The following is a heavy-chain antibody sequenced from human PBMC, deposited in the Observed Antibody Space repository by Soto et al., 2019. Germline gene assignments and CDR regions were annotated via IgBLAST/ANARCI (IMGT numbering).Heavy chain of an antibody. CDR1: GFTFTSSA. D-gene: IGHD3-22*01. CDR2: IVVGSGNT. Sequence: SVKVSCKASGFTFTSSAVQWVRQARGQRLEWIGWIVVGSGNTNYAQKFQERVTITRDMSTSTAYMELSSLRSEDTAVYYCAADPQFITIIVGFDYWGQGTLVTVSS. J-gene: IGHJ4*02. CDR3: AADPQFITIIVGFDY. V-gene: IGHV1-58*01.